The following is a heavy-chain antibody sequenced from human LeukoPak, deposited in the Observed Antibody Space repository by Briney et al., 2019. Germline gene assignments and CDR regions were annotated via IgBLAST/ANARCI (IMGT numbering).Heavy chain of an antibody. CDR1: GFRFSEFT. CDR3: GKEGGA. V-gene: IGHV3-23*01. J-gene: IGHJ5*02. Sequence: PGGSLRLSCAASGFRFSEFTMTWVRQAPGKGPEWVSAIGGRGTSTYYADSLGGRFTISRDNSKDMLYLQMNSLKVEDTATYYCGKEGGAWGQGTKVTVSS. D-gene: IGHD3-16*01. CDR2: IGGRGTST.